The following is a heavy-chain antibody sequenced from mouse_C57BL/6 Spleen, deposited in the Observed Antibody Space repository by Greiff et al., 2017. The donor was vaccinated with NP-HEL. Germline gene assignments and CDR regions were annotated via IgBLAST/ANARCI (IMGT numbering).Heavy chain of an antibody. CDR3: ARAGPYWYFDV. V-gene: IGHV1-42*01. D-gene: IGHD4-1*01. J-gene: IGHJ1*03. CDR2: INPSTGGT. Sequence: EVKLMESGPELVKPGASVKISCKASGYSFTGYYMNWVKQSPEKSLEWIGEINPSTGGTTYNQKFKAKATLTVDKSSSTAYMQLKSLTSEDSAVYYCARAGPYWYFDVWGTGTTVTVSS. CDR1: GYSFTGYY.